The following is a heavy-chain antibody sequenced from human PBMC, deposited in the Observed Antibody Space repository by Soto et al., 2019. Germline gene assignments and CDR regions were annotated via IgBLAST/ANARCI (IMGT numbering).Heavy chain of an antibody. V-gene: IGHV3-30*18. D-gene: IGHD3-10*01. CDR3: AKDYTWFGEFLDY. CDR1: GFTFSSYG. Sequence: QVQLVESGGGVVQPGRSLRLSCAASGFTFSSYGMHWVRQAPGKGLEWVAVISYDGSNKYYADSVKGRFTISRDNSKNTLYLQMTSLRAEDTAVYYCAKDYTWFGEFLDYWGQGTLVTVSS. CDR2: ISYDGSNK. J-gene: IGHJ4*02.